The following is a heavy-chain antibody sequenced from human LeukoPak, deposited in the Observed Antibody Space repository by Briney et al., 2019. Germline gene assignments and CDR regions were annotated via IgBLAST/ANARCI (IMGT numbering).Heavy chain of an antibody. Sequence: ASVKVSCKASGYTFTSYDINWVRQATGQGLEWMGWMNPNSGNTGYAQKFQGRVTMTRNTSISTAYMELSSLRSEDTAVYYCARDRSVGDAFDIWGQGTMVTVSS. V-gene: IGHV1-8*01. CDR1: GYTFTSYD. D-gene: IGHD2-15*01. CDR2: MNPNSGNT. CDR3: ARDRSVGDAFDI. J-gene: IGHJ3*02.